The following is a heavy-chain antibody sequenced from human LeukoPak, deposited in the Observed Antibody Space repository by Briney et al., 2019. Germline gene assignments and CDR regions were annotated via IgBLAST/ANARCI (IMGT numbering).Heavy chain of an antibody. CDR3: ARGPTNGQAFDY. CDR2: IYYSGST. CDR1: GGCISSSSYY. Sequence: SETLSLTCTVSGGCISSSSYYWGWIRQPPGKGLEWIGSIYYSGSTYYNPSLKSRVTISVDTSKNQFSLKLSSVTAADTAVYYCARGPTNGQAFDYWGQGTLVSVSS. V-gene: IGHV4-39*07. D-gene: IGHD2-8*01. J-gene: IGHJ4*02.